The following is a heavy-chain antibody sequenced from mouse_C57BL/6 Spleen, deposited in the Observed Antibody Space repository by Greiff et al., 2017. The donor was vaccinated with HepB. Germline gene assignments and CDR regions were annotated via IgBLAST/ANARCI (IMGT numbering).Heavy chain of an antibody. CDR2: IDPSDSYT. J-gene: IGHJ4*01. CDR3: ARSSMITTGYYAMDY. Sequence: QVQLQQPGAELVMPGASVKLSCKASGYTFTSYWMHWVKQRPGQGLEWIGEIDPSDSYTNYNQKFKGKSTLTVDKSSSTAYMQLSSLTSEDSAVYSSARSSMITTGYYAMDYWGQGTSDTVSS. V-gene: IGHV1-69*01. D-gene: IGHD2-4*01. CDR1: GYTFTSYW.